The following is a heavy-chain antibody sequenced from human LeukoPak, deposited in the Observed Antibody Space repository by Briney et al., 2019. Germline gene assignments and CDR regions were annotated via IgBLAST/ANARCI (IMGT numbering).Heavy chain of an antibody. Sequence: GGSLRLSCVASGFTFDSYAMTWVRQAPGKGLEWISSISLSGGSTYYADSVKGRLTISRDNSRNTLYLQMNSLRAEDTAVYYCAKDSAWFELYYFDYWGQGTLVTVS. V-gene: IGHV3-23*01. J-gene: IGHJ4*02. CDR3: AKDSAWFELYYFDY. CDR1: GFTFDSYA. D-gene: IGHD3-10*01. CDR2: ISLSGGST.